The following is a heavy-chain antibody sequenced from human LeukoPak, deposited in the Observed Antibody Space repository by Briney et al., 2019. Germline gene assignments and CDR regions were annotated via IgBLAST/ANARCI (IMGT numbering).Heavy chain of an antibody. D-gene: IGHD6-6*01. J-gene: IGHJ4*02. CDR3: ARRSIAALDY. CDR2: INHSGST. CDR1: GGSFSGYY. V-gene: IGHV4-34*01. Sequence: SETLSLTCAVYGGSFSGYYWSWIRQPPGKGLEWIGEINHSGSTNYNPSLKSRVTISVDTSKNQFSLNLSSVTAADTAVYYCARRSIAALDYWGQGILVTVSS.